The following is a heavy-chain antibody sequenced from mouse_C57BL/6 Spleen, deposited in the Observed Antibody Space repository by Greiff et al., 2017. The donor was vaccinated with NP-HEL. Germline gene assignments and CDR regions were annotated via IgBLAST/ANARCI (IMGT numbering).Heavy chain of an antibody. CDR2: LSSGGDYI. V-gene: IGHV5-9-1*02. Sequence: EVQLVESGEGLVKPGGSLKLSCAASGFTFSSYAMSWVRQTPEKRLEWVAYLSSGGDYIYYADAVKGRFTISRGNARNTLYLQMSSLKSEDTAMYYCTRGLITTVVAEYFDYWGQGTTLTVAS. J-gene: IGHJ2*01. D-gene: IGHD1-1*01. CDR1: GFTFSSYA. CDR3: TRGLITTVVAEYFDY.